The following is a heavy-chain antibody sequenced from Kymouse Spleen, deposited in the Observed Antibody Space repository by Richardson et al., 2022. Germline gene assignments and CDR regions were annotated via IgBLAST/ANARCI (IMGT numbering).Heavy chain of an antibody. V-gene: IGHV4-34*01. Sequence: QVQLQQWGAGLLKPSETLSLTCAVYGGSFSGYYWSWIRQPPGKGLEWIGEINHSGSTNYNPSLKSRVTISVDTSKNQFSLKLSSVTAADTAVYYCARRQSSGWDYFDYWGQGTLVTVSS. J-gene: IGHJ4*02. CDR3: ARRQSSGWDYFDY. CDR1: GGSFSGYY. CDR2: INHSGST. D-gene: IGHD6-19*01.